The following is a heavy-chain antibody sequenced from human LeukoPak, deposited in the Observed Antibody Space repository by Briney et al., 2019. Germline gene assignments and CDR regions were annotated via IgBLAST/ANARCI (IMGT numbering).Heavy chain of an antibody. CDR2: IYYSGSI. CDR1: GVSISSGTYH. V-gene: IGHV4-30-4*01. J-gene: IGHJ4*02. Sequence: SETLSLPCTVSGVSISSGTYHWSWLRQPPGKGLEWIGYIYYSGSIYYNPSLKSRVSISLDTSKNQLSLNLSSVTAADTAVYYCARGGTTVVAPVYWGQGTLVSVSS. D-gene: IGHD4-23*01. CDR3: ARGGTTVVAPVY.